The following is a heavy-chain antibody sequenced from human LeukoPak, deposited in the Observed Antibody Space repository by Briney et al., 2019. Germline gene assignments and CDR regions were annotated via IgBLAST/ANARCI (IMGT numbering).Heavy chain of an antibody. CDR1: GFTFSSYG. J-gene: IGHJ4*02. D-gene: IGHD3-10*01. CDR2: IRYDGSNK. CDR3: AKGTKDYYGSGTFYISRDHFISR. V-gene: IGHV3-30*02. Sequence: GGSLRLSCAASGFTFSSYGMHWVRQAPGKGLEWVTFIRYDGSNKYYADSVKGRFTISRDNSKNTLYLQMNSLRAEDRAVYYCAKGTKDYYGSGTFYISRDHFISRWGQGTLVTVSS.